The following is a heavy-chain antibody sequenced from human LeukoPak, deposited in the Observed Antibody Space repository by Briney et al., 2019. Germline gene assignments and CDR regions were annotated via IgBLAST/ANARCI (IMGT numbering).Heavy chain of an antibody. CDR2: IKSKTDGGTT. CDR1: GFTFSNAW. J-gene: IGHJ4*02. Sequence: GGSLRLSCAASGFTFSNAWMNWVRQAPGKGLEWVGRIKSKTDGGTTDYAAPVKGRFTISRDDSKNTLYLQMNSLKTEGTAVYYCTTEEERTAAGFDYWGQGTLVTVSS. CDR3: TTEEERTAAGFDY. D-gene: IGHD6-13*01. V-gene: IGHV3-15*07.